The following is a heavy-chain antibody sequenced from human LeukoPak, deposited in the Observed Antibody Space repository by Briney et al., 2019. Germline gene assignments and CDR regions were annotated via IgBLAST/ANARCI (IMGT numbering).Heavy chain of an antibody. V-gene: IGHV3-48*01. CDR1: GFTFNIYS. CDR3: ATSNGHLDN. Sequence: PGGSLRLSCAAPGFTFNIYSMNWARRAPGKGLEWISYITASSNTIYYADSVKGRFTISRDNAKNSLYLQMNSLRAEDTAVYYCATSNGHLDNWGQGTLVTVSS. CDR2: ITASSNTI. J-gene: IGHJ4*02. D-gene: IGHD2/OR15-2a*01.